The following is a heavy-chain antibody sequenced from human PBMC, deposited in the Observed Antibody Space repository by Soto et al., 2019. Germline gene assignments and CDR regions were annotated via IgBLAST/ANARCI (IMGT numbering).Heavy chain of an antibody. J-gene: IGHJ4*02. CDR1: GGSISNNNYY. D-gene: IGHD1-26*01. V-gene: IGHV4-39*01. Sequence: QRQLQESGPGLVKPSETLSLTYTVSGGSISNNNYYWGWVRQPPGKGLEWIGSISYSGTTYYNPSLKSRVTKSVDTSRNQFSLRLTSVTAADTAVYYCARQKLDVPAFFDSWGQGILVTVSS. CDR2: ISYSGTT. CDR3: ARQKLDVPAFFDS.